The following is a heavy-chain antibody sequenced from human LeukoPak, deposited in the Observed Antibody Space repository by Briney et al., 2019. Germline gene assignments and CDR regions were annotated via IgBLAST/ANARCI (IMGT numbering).Heavy chain of an antibody. CDR1: GFTFSSYG. CDR2: ISYDGSNK. V-gene: IGHV3-30*18. J-gene: IGHJ4*02. Sequence: GGSLRLSCAASGFTFSSYGMHWVRQAPGKGLEWVAVISYDGSNKYYADSVKGRFTISRDNSRNTLYLQMNSLRAEDTAVYYCAKAPGYSSSFDYWSQGTLVTVSS. D-gene: IGHD6-13*01. CDR3: AKAPGYSSSFDY.